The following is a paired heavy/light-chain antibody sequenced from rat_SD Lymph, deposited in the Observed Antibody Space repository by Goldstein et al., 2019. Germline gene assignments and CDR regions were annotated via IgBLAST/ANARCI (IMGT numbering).Light chain of an antibody. V-gene: IGKV2S11*01. J-gene: IGKJ2-3*01. CDR3: AQFLEYPYT. CDR1: KSLLSSKGITS. CDR2: RMS. Sequence: DIVLTQAPLSVSVTPGESASISCRSSKSLLSSKGITSLYWYLQKPGKSPQLLIYRMSNLASGVPDRFSGSGSETDFTLKISKVETEDVGVYYCAQFLEYPYTFGAGTKLELK.
Heavy chain of an antibody. Sequence: QVQLKESGPGLVQPSQTLSLTCTVSGFSLTSNSVSWVRQPPGKGLEWMGAIWSGGSTDYNSALKSRLSISRDTSKSQVFLKMNSLQTEDTAIYFCTRSGGTYWGQGVMVTVSS. V-gene: IGHV2-1*01. D-gene: IGHD1-11*01. CDR2: IWSGGST. CDR1: GFSLTSNS. CDR3: TRSGGTY. J-gene: IGHJ2*01.